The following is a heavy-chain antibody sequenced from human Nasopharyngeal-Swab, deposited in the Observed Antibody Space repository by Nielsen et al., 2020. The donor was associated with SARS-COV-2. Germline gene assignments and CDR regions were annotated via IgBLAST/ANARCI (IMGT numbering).Heavy chain of an antibody. J-gene: IGHJ5*02. Sequence: WIRQGPGKGLEWIGSTYHSGSTNNNPSLKSRVTITVDTSKNQVSLKLTSVTAADTAVYYCAREHIIGNWFDPWGQGTLVTVSS. D-gene: IGHD3-3*01. CDR2: TYHSGST. V-gene: IGHV4-59*01. CDR3: AREHIIGNWFDP.